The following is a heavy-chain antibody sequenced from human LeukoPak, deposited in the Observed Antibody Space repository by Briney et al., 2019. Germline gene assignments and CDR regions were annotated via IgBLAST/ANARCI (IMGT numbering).Heavy chain of an antibody. J-gene: IGHJ4*02. CDR1: GGSFSGYY. V-gene: IGHV4-59*10. Sequence: PSETLSLTCAVYGGSFSGYYWSWLRQPAGKGLEWIGRIYTSGSTNYNPSLKSRVTISVDTSKNQFSLKLSSVTAADTAVYYCASLRKVYARHWFDYWGQGTLVTVSS. CDR3: ASLRKVYARHWFDY. D-gene: IGHD2-8*01. CDR2: IYTSGST.